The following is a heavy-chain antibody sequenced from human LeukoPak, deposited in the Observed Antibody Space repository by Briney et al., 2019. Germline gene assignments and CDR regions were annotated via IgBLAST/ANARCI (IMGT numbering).Heavy chain of an antibody. CDR2: ISSSSSYI. J-gene: IGHJ6*03. Sequence: GGSLRLSCAASGFTFSSYSMNWVRQAPGKGLEWVSSISSSSSYIYYADSVKGRFTISRDNAKNSLYLQMNSLRAEDTAVYYCARDGSNYGFDYMDVWGKGTTVTVSS. D-gene: IGHD4-11*01. CDR1: GFTFSSYS. V-gene: IGHV3-21*01. CDR3: ARDGSNYGFDYMDV.